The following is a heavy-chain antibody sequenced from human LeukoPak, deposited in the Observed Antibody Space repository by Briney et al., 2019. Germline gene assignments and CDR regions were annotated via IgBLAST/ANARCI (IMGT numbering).Heavy chain of an antibody. CDR1: GFTFSSYA. D-gene: IGHD4-17*01. J-gene: IGHJ3*02. Sequence: GGSLRLSCAASGFTFSSYAMIWVRQAPGKGLEWVSAISGSGGSTYYADSVKGRFTISRDNAKNTLYLQMNSLRAEDTAVYYCPKDLPWSSGDYDAFDIWGQGTMVTVSS. V-gene: IGHV3-23*01. CDR3: PKDLPWSSGDYDAFDI. CDR2: ISGSGGST.